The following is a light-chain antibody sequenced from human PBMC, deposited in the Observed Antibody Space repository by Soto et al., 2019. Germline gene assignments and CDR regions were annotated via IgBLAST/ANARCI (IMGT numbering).Light chain of an antibody. V-gene: IGKV3-20*01. Sequence: EIVMTQSPATLSVSPGERATLSCRASQSVSSNLAWYQQKPGQAPRLLIYGASSRATGIPDRFSGSGSGPDFTLTISRLEPEDSAVYYCQQYDSSPWTFGQGTKVDIK. J-gene: IGKJ1*01. CDR3: QQYDSSPWT. CDR1: QSVSSN. CDR2: GAS.